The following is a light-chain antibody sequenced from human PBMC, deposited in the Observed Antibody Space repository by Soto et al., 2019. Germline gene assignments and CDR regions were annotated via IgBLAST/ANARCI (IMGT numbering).Light chain of an antibody. J-gene: IGKJ1*01. V-gene: IGKV1-39*01. Sequence: DIHMTQSPSSLSASVGDRVTLTCRASQTISTFLHWYQHKPGKAPKLLIYDATNLYSGVPSRFSGSGSGTDFTLTISSLQPEDFATYSCQQSFSTPWTFGQGTKVEGK. CDR2: DAT. CDR3: QQSFSTPWT. CDR1: QTISTF.